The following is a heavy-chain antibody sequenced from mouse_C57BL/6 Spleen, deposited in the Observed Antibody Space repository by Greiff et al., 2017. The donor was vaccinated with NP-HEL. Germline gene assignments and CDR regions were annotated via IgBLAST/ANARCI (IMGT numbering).Heavy chain of an antibody. CDR2: IYPGDGDT. Sequence: VQLQQSGPELVKPGASVKISCKASGYAFSSSRMNWVKQRPGKGLEWIGRIYPGDGDTNYNGKFKGKATLTADKSSSTAYMQLSSLTSEDSAVYFCARKVVPHAMDYWGQGTSVTVSS. V-gene: IGHV1-82*01. CDR1: GYAFSSSR. D-gene: IGHD1-1*01. CDR3: ARKVVPHAMDY. J-gene: IGHJ4*01.